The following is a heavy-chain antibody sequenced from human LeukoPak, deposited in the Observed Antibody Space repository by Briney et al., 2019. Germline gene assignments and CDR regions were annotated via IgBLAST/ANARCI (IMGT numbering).Heavy chain of an antibody. V-gene: IGHV1-69*04. CDR2: IIPILGIA. Sequence: SVKVSCKASGGTFSSYAISWVRQAPGQGLEWMGRIIPILGIANYAQKFQGRATITADKSTSTAYMELSSLRSEDTAVYYCARDRGGGWNYYYYYGMDVWGQGTTVTVSS. D-gene: IGHD2-21*01. CDR1: GGTFSSYA. CDR3: ARDRGGGWNYYYYYGMDV. J-gene: IGHJ6*02.